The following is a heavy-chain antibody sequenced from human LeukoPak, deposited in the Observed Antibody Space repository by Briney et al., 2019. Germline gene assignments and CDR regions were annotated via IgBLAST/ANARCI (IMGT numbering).Heavy chain of an antibody. CDR1: GYTFTSYY. Sequence: ASVKVSCKASGYTFTSYYMHWVRQAPGQGLEWMGIINPSGGSTSYAQKFQGRVTMTRDMSTSTVYMELSSLRSEDTAVYYCARSTREITMIVVVINEFDYWGQGTLVTVSS. D-gene: IGHD3-22*01. CDR2: INPSGGST. J-gene: IGHJ4*02. V-gene: IGHV1-46*01. CDR3: ARSTREITMIVVVINEFDY.